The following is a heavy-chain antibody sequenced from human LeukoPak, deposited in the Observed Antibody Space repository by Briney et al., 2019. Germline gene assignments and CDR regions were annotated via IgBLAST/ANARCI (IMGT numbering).Heavy chain of an antibody. D-gene: IGHD1/OR15-1a*01. Sequence: ASVKVSCKASGYTFTSYDINWVRQATGQGLEWMGWMNPNSGNTGYAQKLQGRVTMTTDTSTSTAYMELRSLRSDDTAVYYCARDRGGTDDAFDIWGQGTMVTVSS. CDR1: GYTFTSYD. V-gene: IGHV1-8*01. CDR3: ARDRGGTDDAFDI. CDR2: MNPNSGNT. J-gene: IGHJ3*02.